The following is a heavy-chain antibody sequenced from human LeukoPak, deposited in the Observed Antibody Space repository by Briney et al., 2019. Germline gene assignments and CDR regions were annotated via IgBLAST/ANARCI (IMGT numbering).Heavy chain of an antibody. V-gene: IGHV3-23*03. D-gene: IGHD6-13*01. J-gene: IGHJ6*02. Sequence: PGGSLRLSCAASGFTFSSYAMSWVRQAPGKGLEWVSVIYSGGSTYYADSVKGRFTISRDNSKNMLYLSMNSLKAEDTAIYYCAKGLPGYSSNLDVWGQGTTVTVSS. CDR3: AKGLPGYSSNLDV. CDR1: GFTFSSYA. CDR2: IYSGGST.